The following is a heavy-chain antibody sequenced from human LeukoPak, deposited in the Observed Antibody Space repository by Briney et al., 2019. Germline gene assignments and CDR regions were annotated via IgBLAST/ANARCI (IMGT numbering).Heavy chain of an antibody. V-gene: IGHV1-18*01. CDR2: ISAYNGNT. CDR3: ARNEFEDTAMVYFDY. CDR1: GYTFTSYG. J-gene: IGHJ4*02. Sequence: GASVKVSCKASGYTFTSYGISWVRQAPGQGLEWMGWISAYNGNTNYAQKLQGRVTMTTDTSTSTAYMELRSLRSDDTAVYYCARNEFEDTAMVYFDYWGQGTLVTVSS. D-gene: IGHD5-18*01.